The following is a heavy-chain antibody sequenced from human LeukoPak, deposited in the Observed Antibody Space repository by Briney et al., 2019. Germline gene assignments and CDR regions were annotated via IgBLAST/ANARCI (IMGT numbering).Heavy chain of an antibody. CDR1: GYTFTGYY. V-gene: IGHV1-2*02. D-gene: IGHD4-17*01. CDR2: INPNSGGT. J-gene: IGHJ4*02. CDR3: ARTTVTTDGFY. Sequence: ASVKVSCKASGYTFTGYYMHWVRQAPGQGLEWMGWINPNSGGTNYAQKFQGRVTITRDTSISTAYMELSRLSSDGTAVYYSARTTVTTDGFYWGQGTLVTVSS.